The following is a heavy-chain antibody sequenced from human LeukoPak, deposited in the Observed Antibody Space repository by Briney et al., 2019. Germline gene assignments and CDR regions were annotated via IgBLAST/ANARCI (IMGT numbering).Heavy chain of an antibody. Sequence: SETLSLTCTVSGGSISPYFWSWIRQPPGKGLEWIGYISYTGSTNYNPSLKSRVTISEDTSKNQFSLTLSSVTAADTAVYYCASFSFGRNWFDPWGQGTLVTVSS. CDR3: ASFSFGRNWFDP. J-gene: IGHJ5*02. CDR2: ISYTGST. CDR1: GGSISPYF. V-gene: IGHV4-59*08. D-gene: IGHD5-18*01.